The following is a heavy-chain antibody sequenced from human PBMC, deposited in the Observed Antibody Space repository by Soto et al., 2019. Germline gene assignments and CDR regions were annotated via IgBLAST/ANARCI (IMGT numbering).Heavy chain of an antibody. D-gene: IGHD3-9*01. Sequence: VQLMEAGGGLVRPGGSLRLSCAASGFSFGDFYMNWVRLAPGRGLEWVSFISGSSITTYYADSVRGRFTTSRDNAQKTLYRHMNNLRADDTAVYFCARETPYDIVPGYSKMYMDSWGPGTQVTV. CDR2: ISGSSITT. V-gene: IGHV3-11*01. J-gene: IGHJ4*02. CDR1: GFSFGDFY. CDR3: ARETPYDIVPGYSKMYMDS.